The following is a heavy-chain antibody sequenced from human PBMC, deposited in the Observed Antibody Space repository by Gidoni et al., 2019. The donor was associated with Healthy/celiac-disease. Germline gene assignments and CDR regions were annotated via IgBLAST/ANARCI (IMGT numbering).Heavy chain of an antibody. CDR1: GGSISSGDYY. D-gene: IGHD3-10*01. CDR2: IYYSGST. CDR3: AGKRGEMVRGVTFDP. V-gene: IGHV4-30-4*01. J-gene: IGHJ5*02. Sequence: QVQLQESGPGLVKPSQTLSLTCPVSGGSISSGDYYWSWIRQPPGKGLEWIGYIYYSGSTYYNPSLKSRVTISVDTSKNQFSLKLSSVTAADTAVYYCAGKRGEMVRGVTFDPWGQGTLVTVSS.